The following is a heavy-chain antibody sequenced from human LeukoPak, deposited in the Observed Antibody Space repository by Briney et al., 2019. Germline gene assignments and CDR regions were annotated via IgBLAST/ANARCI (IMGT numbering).Heavy chain of an antibody. CDR3: AKGWAQYYYDSSGYSENYYMDV. Sequence: GGSLRLSCAASGFTFSSYGMHWVRQAPGKGLEWVAVIWYDGSNKYYADSVKGRFTISSDNSKNTLYLQMNSLRAEDTAVYYCAKGWAQYYYDSSGYSENYYMDVWGKGTMVTVSS. J-gene: IGHJ6*03. V-gene: IGHV3-33*06. D-gene: IGHD3-22*01. CDR2: IWYDGSNK. CDR1: GFTFSSYG.